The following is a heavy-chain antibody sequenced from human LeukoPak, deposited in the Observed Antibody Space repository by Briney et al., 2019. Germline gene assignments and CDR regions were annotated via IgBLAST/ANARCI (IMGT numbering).Heavy chain of an antibody. V-gene: IGHV4-34*01. D-gene: IGHD3-3*01. J-gene: IGHJ2*01. CDR3: ARMTIFWYFDL. CDR2: INHSGST. CDR1: GGSFSVYY. Sequence: PSETLSLTCAVYGGSFSVYYWSWIRQPPGKGLEWIGEINHSGSTNYNPSLKSRVTISVDTSKNQFSLKLSSVTAADTAVYYCARMTIFWYFDLWGRGTLVTVSS.